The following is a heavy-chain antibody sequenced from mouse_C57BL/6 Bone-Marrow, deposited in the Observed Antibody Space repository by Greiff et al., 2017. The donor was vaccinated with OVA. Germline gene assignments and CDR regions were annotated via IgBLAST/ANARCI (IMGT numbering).Heavy chain of an antibody. V-gene: IGHV5-17*01. CDR2: ISSGSSTI. CDR3: ASKGGNYVGNYYAMDY. J-gene: IGHJ4*01. Sequence: EVKVVESGGGLVKPGGSLKLSCAASGFTFSDYGMHWVRQAPEKGLEWVAYISSGSSTIYYADTVKGRFTISRDNAKNTLCLQMTSLRSEDTAMYYCASKGGNYVGNYYAMDYWGQGTSVTVSS. D-gene: IGHD2-1*01. CDR1: GFTFSDYG.